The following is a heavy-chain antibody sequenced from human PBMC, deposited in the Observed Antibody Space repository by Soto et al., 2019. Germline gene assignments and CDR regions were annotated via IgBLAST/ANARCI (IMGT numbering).Heavy chain of an antibody. V-gene: IGHV1-69*01. CDR3: AVRGYGSGSYYYYDGMDV. J-gene: IGHJ6*02. Sequence: QVQLVQSGAEVKKPGSSVKVSCKASGGTFSSYAISWVRQAPGQGLEWMGGIIPIFGTANYAQKFQGRVTITADESTSTAYMELSSLRSEDTAVYYCAVRGYGSGSYYYYDGMDVWGQGTTVTVSS. CDR1: GGTFSSYA. CDR2: IIPIFGTA. D-gene: IGHD3-10*01.